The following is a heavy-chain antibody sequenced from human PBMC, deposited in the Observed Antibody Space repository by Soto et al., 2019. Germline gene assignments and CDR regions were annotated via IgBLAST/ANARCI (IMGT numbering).Heavy chain of an antibody. J-gene: IGHJ4*02. CDR1: GFTFSSYG. D-gene: IGHD6-13*01. CDR3: AREGGASSSPITYYFDY. V-gene: IGHV3-33*01. CDR2: IWYDGSNK. Sequence: HPGGSLRLSCAASGFTFSSYGMHWVRQAPGKGLEWVAVIWYDGSNKYYADSVKGRFTISRDNSKNTLYLQMNSLRAEDTAVYYCAREGGASSSPITYYFDYWGQGTLVTVSS.